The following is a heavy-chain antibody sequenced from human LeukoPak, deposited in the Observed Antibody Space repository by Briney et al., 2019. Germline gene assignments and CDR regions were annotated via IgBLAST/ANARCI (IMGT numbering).Heavy chain of an antibody. D-gene: IGHD1-26*01. V-gene: IGHV3-48*04. CDR3: ARDPYSGSYGDYYYYYMDL. CDR2: ISSSTSTI. J-gene: IGHJ6*03. Sequence: GGSLRLSCAASGFTFSSYNMNWVRQAPGKGLEWISYISSSTSTIYYADSVKGRFTVSRDNAKNSLYLQMNSLRAGDTAVYYCARDPYSGSYGDYYYYYMDLWGQGTTVTISS. CDR1: GFTFSSYN.